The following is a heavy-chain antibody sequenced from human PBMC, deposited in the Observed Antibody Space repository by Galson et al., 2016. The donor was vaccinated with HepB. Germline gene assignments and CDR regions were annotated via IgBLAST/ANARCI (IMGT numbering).Heavy chain of an antibody. J-gene: IGHJ6*03. D-gene: IGHD5-24*01. CDR3: AKGGGYNSAYYFYYYMDV. Sequence: SLRLSCAASGFTFSSYAMSWVRQAPGKGLEWVSAISGSGASTYYADSVKGRFTISGDNSKNTLYLHMNSLRAEDTAVYYCAKGGGYNSAYYFYYYMDVWGKGTTVTVSS. CDR1: GFTFSSYA. CDR2: ISGSGAST. V-gene: IGHV3-23*01.